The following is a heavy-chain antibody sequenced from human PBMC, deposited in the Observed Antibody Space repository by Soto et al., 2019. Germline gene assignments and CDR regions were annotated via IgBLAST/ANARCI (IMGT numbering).Heavy chain of an antibody. D-gene: IGHD3-3*01. Sequence: QVQLVESGGGVVQPGRSLRLSCAASGFTFSSYGMHWVRQAPGKGLEWVAVISYDGSNKYYADSVKGRFTISRDNSKNTLYLQMNSLRAEDTAVYYCAKGGVILGWLLEDYMDVWGKGTTVTVSS. CDR3: AKGGVILGWLLEDYMDV. CDR2: ISYDGSNK. J-gene: IGHJ6*03. CDR1: GFTFSSYG. V-gene: IGHV3-30*18.